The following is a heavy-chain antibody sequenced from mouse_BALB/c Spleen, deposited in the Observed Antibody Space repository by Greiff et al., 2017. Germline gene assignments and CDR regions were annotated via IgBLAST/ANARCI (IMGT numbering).Heavy chain of an antibody. Sequence: EVQLQQSGPGLVKPSQSLSLTCTVTGYSITSDYAWNWIRQFPGNKLEWMGYISYSGSTSYNPSLKSRISITRDTSKNQFFLQLNSVTTEDTATYYCARGGVYYDYDGAWFAYWGQGTLVTVSA. J-gene: IGHJ3*01. CDR2: ISYSGST. CDR3: ARGGVYYDYDGAWFAY. V-gene: IGHV3-2*02. CDR1: GYSITSDYA. D-gene: IGHD2-4*01.